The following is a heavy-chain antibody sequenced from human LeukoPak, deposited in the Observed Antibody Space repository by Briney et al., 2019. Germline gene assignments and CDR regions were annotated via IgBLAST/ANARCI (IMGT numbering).Heavy chain of an antibody. V-gene: IGHV3-23*01. CDR1: GFTFSTYA. Sequence: GSLRLSCEASGFTFSTYAMSWVRQGPGKGLEWVSAIHSGGGSTYYADSVKGRFTISRDNSKNTLYLQMNSLRAEDTAVYYCAKGGSGTYFHFDYWGQGTLVTVSS. D-gene: IGHD1-26*01. J-gene: IGHJ4*02. CDR3: AKGGSGTYFHFDY. CDR2: IHSGGGST.